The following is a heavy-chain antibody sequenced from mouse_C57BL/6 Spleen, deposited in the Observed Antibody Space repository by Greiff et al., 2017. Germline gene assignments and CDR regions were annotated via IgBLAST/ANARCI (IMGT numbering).Heavy chain of an antibody. CDR2: ISYSGST. Sequence: EVKLMESGPGLAKPSQTLSLTCSVTGYSITSDYWNWIRKFPGNKLEYIGYISYSGSTYYNPSLKSRISITRDTSKNQYYLQLNSVTTEDTATYYCASSPGSSYPFAYWGQGTLVTVSA. J-gene: IGHJ3*01. CDR1: GYSITSDY. V-gene: IGHV3-8*01. CDR3: ASSPGSSYPFAY. D-gene: IGHD1-1*01.